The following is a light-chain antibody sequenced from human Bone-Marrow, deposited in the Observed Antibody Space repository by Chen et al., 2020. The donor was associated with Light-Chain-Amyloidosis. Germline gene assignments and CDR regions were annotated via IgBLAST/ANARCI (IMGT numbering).Light chain of an antibody. CDR3: MIWHSSAWV. V-gene: IGLV5-45*03. CDR2: YKSDADK. CDR1: RGLNVGTYR. Sequence: QGVLTQPSSLHASHGASASLHCTLRRGLNVGTYRIYWYQQKPGSPPQYLLRYKSDADKKPGSGVPSRFSVSKDASANAGILLISGLQSEDEADYYCMIWHSSAWVFGGGTKLTVL. J-gene: IGLJ3*02.